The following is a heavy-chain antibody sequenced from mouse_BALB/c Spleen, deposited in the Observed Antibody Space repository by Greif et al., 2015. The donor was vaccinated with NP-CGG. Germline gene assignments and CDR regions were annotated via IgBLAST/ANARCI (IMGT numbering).Heavy chain of an antibody. V-gene: IGHV14-3*02. J-gene: IGHJ4*01. CDR3: ARDPIYYAMDY. CDR2: IDPANGNT. Sequence: VQLQQSGAELVKPGASVKLSCTASGFNIKDTYMHWVKQRPEQGLEWIGRIDPANGNTKYDPKFQGKATITADTSSNTAYLQLSSLTSEDTAVYYCARDPIYYAMDYWGQGTSVTVSS. CDR1: GFNIKDTY.